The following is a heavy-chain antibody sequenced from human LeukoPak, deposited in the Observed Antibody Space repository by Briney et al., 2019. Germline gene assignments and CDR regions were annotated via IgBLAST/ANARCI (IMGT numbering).Heavy chain of an antibody. Sequence: PGGSLRLSCAASGFSLSSSWMTWVRQAPGKGLEWVANIKQDGSEKNYVESVKGRFTISRDNAKNTLYLKMKSLTAEDTAVYYCERAENGYSSSWSYNYCYYMDVWGKGTTVTVSS. CDR2: IKQDGSEK. D-gene: IGHD6-13*01. CDR3: ERAENGYSSSWSYNYCYYMDV. V-gene: IGHV3-7*04. CDR1: GFSLSSSW. J-gene: IGHJ6*03.